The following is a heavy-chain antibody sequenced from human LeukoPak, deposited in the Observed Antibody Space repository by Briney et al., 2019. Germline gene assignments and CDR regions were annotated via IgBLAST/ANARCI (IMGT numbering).Heavy chain of an antibody. Sequence: KASGALSLTCIVSGGSISSYYWSWIRQPPGKGLEWIGYIYYTGSTNYNPSLKSRVTISVDTSKNQLSLKLRSVTAADTAVYYCARRNSGYYYSFDYWGHGTLVTVSS. D-gene: IGHD3-22*01. CDR2: IYYTGST. CDR1: GGSISSYY. V-gene: IGHV4-59*08. CDR3: ARRNSGYYYSFDY. J-gene: IGHJ4*01.